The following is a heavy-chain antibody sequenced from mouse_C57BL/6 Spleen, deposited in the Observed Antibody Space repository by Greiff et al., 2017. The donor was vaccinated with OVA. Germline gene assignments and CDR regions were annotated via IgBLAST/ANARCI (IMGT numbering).Heavy chain of an antibody. CDR1: GFTFSDYG. V-gene: IGHV5-17*01. D-gene: IGHD6-1*01. CDR2: ISSGSSTI. Sequence: EVKLMESGGGLVKPGGSLKLSCAASGFTFSDYGMHWVRQAPEKGLEWVAYISSGSSTIYYADTVKGRFTISRDNAKNTLFLQMTSLRSEDTAMYYCARGASEGGFAYWGQGTLVTVSA. CDR3: ARGASEGGFAY. J-gene: IGHJ3*01.